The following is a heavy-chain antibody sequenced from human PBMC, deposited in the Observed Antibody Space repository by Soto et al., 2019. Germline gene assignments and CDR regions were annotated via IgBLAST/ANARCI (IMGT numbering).Heavy chain of an antibody. J-gene: IGHJ3*01. CDR2: ISGSAGST. Sequence: EVQLLESGGGLVQPGGSLRLHCAASGFTFSPYGMGWVRQAPGKGLEWVSSISGSAGSTFYADAVKGRFTTSSDSSKTTVYLQMNDLRPADTAVYYCATWHEREHAYDVWGQGTTVTVSS. CDR3: ATWHEREHAYDV. CDR1: GFTFSPYG. V-gene: IGHV3-23*01. D-gene: IGHD1-1*01.